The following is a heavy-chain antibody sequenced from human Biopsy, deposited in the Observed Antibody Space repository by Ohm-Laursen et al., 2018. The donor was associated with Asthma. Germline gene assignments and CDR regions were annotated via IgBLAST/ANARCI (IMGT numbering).Heavy chain of an antibody. V-gene: IGHV1-69*13. D-gene: IGHD6-19*01. J-gene: IGHJ6*02. CDR1: GGTFSNFA. CDR2: IMTVFGTT. Sequence: SVKVSCKAPGGTFSNFAISWVRQAPGQGLEWLGGIMTVFGTTNYAQKFQGRVTITADESTSTAYMEVTSLRSEGTAIYYCARCQVGYSSGWSLLLKKIYYSGMDVWGQGNAVTVSS. CDR3: ARCQVGYSSGWSLLLKKIYYSGMDV.